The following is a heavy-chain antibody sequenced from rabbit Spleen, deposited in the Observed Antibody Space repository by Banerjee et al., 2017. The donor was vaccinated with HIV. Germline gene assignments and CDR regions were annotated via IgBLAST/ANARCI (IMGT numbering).Heavy chain of an antibody. CDR3: ARDGGYISGHTFDP. Sequence: QSVEESGGRLVTHGTPLTLTCTVSGIELSNYAMGWVRQAPGKGLEWIGSIYGDGGIYYTSWAKGLFTTSKTSTTVDLKVTSPTTEDTATYFCARDGGYISGHTFDPWGPGTLVTVS. V-gene: IGHV1S69*01. CDR2: IYGDGGI. D-gene: IGHD1-1*01. J-gene: IGHJ2*01. CDR1: GIELSNYA.